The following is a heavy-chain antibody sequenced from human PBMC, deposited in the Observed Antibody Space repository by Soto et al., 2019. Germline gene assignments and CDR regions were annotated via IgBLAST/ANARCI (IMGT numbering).Heavy chain of an antibody. CDR1: GDSVSNNNAA. CDR2: TYYRSKWYN. D-gene: IGHD7-27*01. Sequence: SQILSLTCAISGDSVSNNNAAWNWIRQSPSRGLEWLGRTYYRSKWYNDYAVSVKSRITINPDTSKNQFSLQLKSVTPEDTAVYYCARDRPELGPFDYWGQGTLVTVSS. CDR3: ARDRPELGPFDY. V-gene: IGHV6-1*01. J-gene: IGHJ4*02.